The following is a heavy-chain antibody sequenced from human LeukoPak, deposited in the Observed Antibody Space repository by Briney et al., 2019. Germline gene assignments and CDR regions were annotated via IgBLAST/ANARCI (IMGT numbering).Heavy chain of an antibody. CDR3: ASGGVKYDILTGPPKY. Sequence: SETLSLTCAVYGGSLSGYYWSWIRQPPGKGLEWIGGINHSGSTNYNPSLKSRVTISVDTPKNQFSLKLSSVTAADTAVYYCASGGVKYDILTGPPKYWGQGTLVTVSS. D-gene: IGHD3-9*01. J-gene: IGHJ4*02. CDR2: INHSGST. V-gene: IGHV4-34*01. CDR1: GGSLSGYY.